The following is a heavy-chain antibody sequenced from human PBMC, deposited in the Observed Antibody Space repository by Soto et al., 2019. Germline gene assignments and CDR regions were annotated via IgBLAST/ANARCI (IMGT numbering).Heavy chain of an antibody. D-gene: IGHD3-22*01. J-gene: IGHJ3*02. CDR2: ISAYNGNT. V-gene: IGHV1-18*01. CDR3: ASHYYDSSGFAFDI. CDR1: GYTFTSYG. Sequence: GASVKVSCKASGYTFTSYGISWVRQAPGQGLEWMGWISAYNGNTNYAQKLQGRVTMTTDTSTSTAYMELRSLRSDDTAVYYCASHYYDSSGFAFDIWGQGTMVTVSS.